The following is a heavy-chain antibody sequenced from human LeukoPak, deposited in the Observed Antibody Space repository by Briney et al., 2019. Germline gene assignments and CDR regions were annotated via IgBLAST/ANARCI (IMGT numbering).Heavy chain of an antibody. CDR3: AKGRYGDFDY. J-gene: IGHJ4*02. CDR2: ISYDGSNK. CDR1: GFTFSSYG. Sequence: GGSLRLSCAASGFTFSSYGMHWVRQAPGKGLEWVAVISYDGSNKYYADSVKGRFPISRDNSKNTLYLQMNSLRAEDTAVYYCAKGRYGDFDYWGQGTLVTVSS. V-gene: IGHV3-30*18. D-gene: IGHD4-17*01.